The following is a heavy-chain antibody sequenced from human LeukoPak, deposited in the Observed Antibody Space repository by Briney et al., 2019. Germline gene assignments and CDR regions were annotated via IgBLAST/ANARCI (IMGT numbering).Heavy chain of an antibody. V-gene: IGHV1-18*04. CDR3: ARDTSPRTMDV. Sequence: ASVKVSCKASGYTFTNYGISWVRQAPGQGLEWMGWISGFNGDTSYAQNLQGRVTMTTDTSTNTGYMELRSLRSDDTAVYYCARDTSPRTMDVWGQGNTVTVSS. CDR1: GYTFTNYG. CDR2: ISGFNGDT. J-gene: IGHJ6*02.